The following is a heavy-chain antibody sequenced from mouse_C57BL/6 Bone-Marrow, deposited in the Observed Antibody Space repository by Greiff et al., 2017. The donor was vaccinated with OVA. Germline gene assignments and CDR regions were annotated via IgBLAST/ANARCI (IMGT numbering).Heavy chain of an antibody. CDR3: ARSGNYYGSSYPFAY. D-gene: IGHD1-1*01. CDR1: GYSFTGYY. Sequence: EVQVVESGPELVKPGASVKISCKASGYSFTGYYMHWVKQSHGNILDWIGYIYPYNGVSSYNQKFKGKATLTVDKSSSTAYMELRSLTSEDSAVYYCARSGNYYGSSYPFAYWGQGTLVTVSA. CDR2: IYPYNGVS. V-gene: IGHV1-31*01. J-gene: IGHJ3*01.